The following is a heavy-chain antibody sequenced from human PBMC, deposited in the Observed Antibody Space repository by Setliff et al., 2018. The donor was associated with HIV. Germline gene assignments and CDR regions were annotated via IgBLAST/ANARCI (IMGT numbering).Heavy chain of an antibody. D-gene: IGHD6-19*01. CDR1: GFAFSSYA. CDR2: IKQDGTAT. Sequence: GGSLRLSCAASGFAFSSYAMNWVRQAPGKGLEWVANIKQDGTATNYVDSVKGRFTISRDNAKNSVYLQMNSLRVEDTAMYYCTKDHLSGWASDCWGQGTLVTVSS. V-gene: IGHV3-7*01. J-gene: IGHJ4*02. CDR3: TKDHLSGWASDC.